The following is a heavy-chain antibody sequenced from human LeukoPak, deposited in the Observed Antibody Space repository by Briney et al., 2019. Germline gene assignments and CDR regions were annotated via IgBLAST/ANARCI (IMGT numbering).Heavy chain of an antibody. CDR1: GYTFTSYG. V-gene: IGHV1-18*01. CDR3: ARDVIPYSYGLGWFDP. Sequence: ASVKVSCKASGYTFTSYGISGVRQAPGQGLEWMGWISAYSGNTNYAQKLQGRVTMTTDTSTSTAYMELRSLRSDDTAVYYCARDVIPYSYGLGWFDPWGQGTLVTVSS. J-gene: IGHJ5*02. D-gene: IGHD5-18*01. CDR2: ISAYSGNT.